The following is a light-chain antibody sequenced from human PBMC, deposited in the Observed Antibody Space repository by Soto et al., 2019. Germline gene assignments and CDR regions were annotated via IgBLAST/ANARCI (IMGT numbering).Light chain of an antibody. Sequence: AIPMTQSPSSLSASVGDRVTITCRSSQGISYDVAWYKQKQGKAPTLLIYSASSFQSGVPSRFSGSGSGTDFTLTISSLQPEDFATYYCLQDYSYPYTFGQGTKLESK. CDR1: QGISYD. CDR2: SAS. V-gene: IGKV1-6*01. J-gene: IGKJ2*01. CDR3: LQDYSYPYT.